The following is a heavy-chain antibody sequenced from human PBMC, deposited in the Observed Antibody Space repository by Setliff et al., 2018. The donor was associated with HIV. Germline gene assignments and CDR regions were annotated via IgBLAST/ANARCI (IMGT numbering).Heavy chain of an antibody. CDR3: AKERNPYDYDSSGYSWFDP. Sequence: GGSLRLSCAASGFTFSNYGMHWVRQAPGKGLEWVAVIWYDGSNKDYADSVKGRFTISRDNSKNTLYLQMNSLRAEDTAVYYCAKERNPYDYDSSGYSWFDPWGQGTLVTVSS. CDR1: GFTFSNYG. J-gene: IGHJ5*02. CDR2: IWYDGSNK. V-gene: IGHV3-33*06. D-gene: IGHD3-22*01.